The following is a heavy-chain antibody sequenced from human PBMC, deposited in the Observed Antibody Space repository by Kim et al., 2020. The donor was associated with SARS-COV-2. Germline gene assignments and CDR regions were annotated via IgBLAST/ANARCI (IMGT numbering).Heavy chain of an antibody. Sequence: AAQFKGRVTITADKPTSTAYMELSSLRSEDTAVYYCARETSIAAKNWFDPWGQGTLVTVSS. J-gene: IGHJ5*02. D-gene: IGHD6-6*01. CDR3: ARETSIAAKNWFDP. V-gene: IGHV1-69*04.